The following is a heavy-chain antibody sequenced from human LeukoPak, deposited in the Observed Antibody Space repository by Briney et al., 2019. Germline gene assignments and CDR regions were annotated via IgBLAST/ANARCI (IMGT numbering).Heavy chain of an antibody. J-gene: IGHJ6*03. CDR2: IYYSGSA. Sequence: SETLSLTCTVSGDSISSSTYYWDWIRQPPGKGLEWIGSIYYSGSAYNKLSLKSRLSVSIDKSKNQFSLRLTSVTAADTAVYYCARGLGKRTRGVILSVYYYYYMDVWGKGTTVTVSS. CDR3: ARGLGKRTRGVILSVYYYYYMDV. D-gene: IGHD3-10*01. CDR1: GDSISSSTYY. V-gene: IGHV4-39*07.